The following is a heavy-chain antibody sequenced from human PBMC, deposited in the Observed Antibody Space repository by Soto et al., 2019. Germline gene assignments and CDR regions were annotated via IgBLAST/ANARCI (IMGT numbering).Heavy chain of an antibody. J-gene: IGHJ4*02. CDR1: GFSFSSYA. CDR3: AKGSIEYSASVDN. CDR2: ISARGGSS. Sequence: EVQLLESGGGLVQPGGSLRLSCAASGFSFSSYAMVWVRQAPGKGLEWLSVISARGGSSYFAHSVKGRFTISRDNSKNVLSLEMNSLRAEDTAIYFCAKGSIEYSASVDNWGQGTLVLVSS. D-gene: IGHD5-12*01. V-gene: IGHV3-23*01.